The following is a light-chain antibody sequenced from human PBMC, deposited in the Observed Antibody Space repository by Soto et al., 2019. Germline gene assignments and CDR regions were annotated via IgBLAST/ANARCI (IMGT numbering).Light chain of an antibody. CDR2: WAS. CDR1: ETVLSSSNNKNF. J-gene: IGKJ5*01. Sequence: DFVMTQSPDSLAVSLGERASINFKSSETVLSSSNNKNFLAWFQQKPGQPPKLLISWASTRESGVPDRFSGSGPGTDFTLTISSLQAEDVAVYYCQQYHSDPITFGQGTRLEI. CDR3: QQYHSDPIT. V-gene: IGKV4-1*01.